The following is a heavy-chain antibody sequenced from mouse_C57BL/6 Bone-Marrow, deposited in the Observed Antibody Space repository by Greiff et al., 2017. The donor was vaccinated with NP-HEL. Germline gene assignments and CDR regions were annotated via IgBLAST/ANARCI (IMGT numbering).Heavy chain of an antibody. J-gene: IGHJ1*03. V-gene: IGHV14-4*01. Sequence: EVQLQQSGAELVRPGASVKLSCTASGFNIKDDYMHWVKQRPEQGLEWIGWIDPENGDTEYASKFQGKATITADTSSNTAYLQLSSLTSEDTAVYYCTDDGFSDVWGTGTTVTVSS. CDR3: TDDGFSDV. CDR1: GFNIKDDY. D-gene: IGHD2-3*01. CDR2: IDPENGDT.